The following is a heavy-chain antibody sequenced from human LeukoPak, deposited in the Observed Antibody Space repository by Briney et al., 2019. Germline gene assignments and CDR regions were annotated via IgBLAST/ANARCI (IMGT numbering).Heavy chain of an antibody. CDR1: GFTVGSYW. CDR3: TRVSTGTSVGWEY. Sequence: PGGSLRLSCAASGFTVGSYWIHWVRQAPGKGLVWVSRINGDGTNRDYADSVRGRFAISRDNAKNTVYLQMNSLGGEDTAVYYCTRVSTGTSVGWEYWGQGTLVTVSS. J-gene: IGHJ4*02. D-gene: IGHD1-1*01. CDR2: INGDGTNR. V-gene: IGHV3-74*01.